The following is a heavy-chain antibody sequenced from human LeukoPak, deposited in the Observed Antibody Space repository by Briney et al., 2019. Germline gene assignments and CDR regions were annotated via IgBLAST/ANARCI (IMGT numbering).Heavy chain of an antibody. V-gene: IGHV7-4-1*01. Sequence: ASVKVSCKASGYTFTSYAMNWVRQAPGQGLEWMGWINTNTGNPTYAQGFTGRFVFSLDTSVSTAYLQIGSLKAEDTAVYYCAGGRRITIFGVVTSDNWFDPWGQGTLVTVSS. D-gene: IGHD3-3*01. CDR3: AGGRRITIFGVVTSDNWFDP. CDR1: GYTFTSYA. CDR2: INTNTGNP. J-gene: IGHJ5*02.